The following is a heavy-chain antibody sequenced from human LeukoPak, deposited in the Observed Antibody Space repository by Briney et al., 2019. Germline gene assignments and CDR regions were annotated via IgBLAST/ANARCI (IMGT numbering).Heavy chain of an antibody. D-gene: IGHD4-17*01. Sequence: SVRVSCKASGGTFSSYAISWVRQAPRQGLEWIGRIIPLFGTANYAQKFQGRVTITTDESTSTAYMELSSLRSEDTAVYYCASGRGNGIDYGDYPYYYYYMDVWGKGTTVTVSS. J-gene: IGHJ6*03. CDR2: IIPLFGTA. CDR3: ASGRGNGIDYGDYPYYYYYMDV. V-gene: IGHV1-69*05. CDR1: GGTFSSYA.